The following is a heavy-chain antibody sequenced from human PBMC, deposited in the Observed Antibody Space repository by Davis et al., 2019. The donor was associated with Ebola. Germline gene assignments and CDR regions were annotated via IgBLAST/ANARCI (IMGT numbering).Heavy chain of an antibody. V-gene: IGHV3-49*03. D-gene: IGHD2-8*02. J-gene: IGHJ5*02. CDR2: IRSKAYGGTT. Sequence: GESLKISCTASGFTFGDYAMSWFRQAPGKGLEWVGFIRSKAYGGTTEYAASVKGRFTISRDDSKSIAYLQMNSLKTEDTAVYYCTRDGGGYWNWFDPWGQGTLVTVSS. CDR1: GFTFGDYA. CDR3: TRDGGGYWNWFDP.